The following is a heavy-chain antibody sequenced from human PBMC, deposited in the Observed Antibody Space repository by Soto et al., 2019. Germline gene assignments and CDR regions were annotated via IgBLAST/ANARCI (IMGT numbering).Heavy chain of an antibody. V-gene: IGHV4-31*03. Sequence: QVQLQESGPGLVKPSQTLSLTCTVSGGSISSGGYYWNWIRQHPGKGLEWIGYIYYSGSTYYNPSPXSXFTISVDTSKNQYSLKLSSVTAADTAVYYCARSIDSWGQGTLVTVSS. CDR2: IYYSGST. CDR3: ARSIDS. J-gene: IGHJ5*01. CDR1: GGSISSGGYY.